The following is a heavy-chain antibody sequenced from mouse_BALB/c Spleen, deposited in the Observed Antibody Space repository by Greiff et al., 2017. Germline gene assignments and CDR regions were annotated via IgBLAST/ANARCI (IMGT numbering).Heavy chain of an antibody. D-gene: IGHD1-1*01. V-gene: IGHV14-4*02. CDR2: IDPENGDT. CDR3: NAGSSYWYFDV. Sequence: EVQLQQSGAELVRSGASVKLSCTASGFNIKDYYMHWVKQRPEQGLEWIGWIDPENGDTEYAPKFQGKATMTADTSSNTAYLQLSSLTSEDTAVYYCNAGSSYWYFDVWGAGTTVTVSS. J-gene: IGHJ1*01. CDR1: GFNIKDYY.